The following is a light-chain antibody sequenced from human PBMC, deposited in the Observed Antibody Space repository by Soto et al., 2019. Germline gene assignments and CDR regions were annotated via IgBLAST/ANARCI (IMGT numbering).Light chain of an antibody. CDR3: SSYGGRNNLL. CDR2: EVS. J-gene: IGLJ2*01. Sequence: HSVLTQPPSASGSPGQSVTISCTGTSSDVGGYNYVSWYQQHPGKAPKVMIYEVSKRPSGVPDRFSGSKSGNTASLTVSGLQAEDEADYYCSSYGGRNNLLFGGGTKVTVL. CDR1: SSDVGGYNY. V-gene: IGLV2-8*01.